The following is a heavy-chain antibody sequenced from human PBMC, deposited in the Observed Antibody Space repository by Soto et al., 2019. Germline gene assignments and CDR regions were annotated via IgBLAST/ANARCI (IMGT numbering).Heavy chain of an antibody. V-gene: IGHV4-34*01. J-gene: IGHJ3*02. CDR3: ARVWGIVVVPAAIKKNDAFDI. D-gene: IGHD2-2*02. Sequence: LEILSLTCAVYGGSFSGYYWSWIRQPPGKGLEWIGEINHSGSTNYNPSLKSRVTISVDTSKNQFSLKLSSVTAADTAVYYCARVWGIVVVPAAIKKNDAFDIWGQGTMVTVSS. CDR2: INHSGST. CDR1: GGSFSGYY.